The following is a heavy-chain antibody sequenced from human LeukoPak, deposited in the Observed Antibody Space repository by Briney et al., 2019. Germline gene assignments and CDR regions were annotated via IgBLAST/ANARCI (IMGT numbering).Heavy chain of an antibody. V-gene: IGHV4-39*01. Sequence: SDTLSLTCTVPGGSISSSSYYWGWIRQPPGKGLEWIGSIYYSGNTYSNPSLKSRRVTISVATSKNQFSLRVSSVTAADTAVYYCARHQWHYYYYMGVWGKGSTVTVSS. CDR1: GGSISSSSYY. CDR2: IYYSGNT. D-gene: IGHD6-19*01. J-gene: IGHJ6*03. CDR3: ARHQWHYYYYMGV.